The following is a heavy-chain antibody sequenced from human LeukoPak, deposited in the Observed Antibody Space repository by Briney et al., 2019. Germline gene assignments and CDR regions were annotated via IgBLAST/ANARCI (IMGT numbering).Heavy chain of an antibody. J-gene: IGHJ4*02. CDR3: TGNNFDY. V-gene: IGHV3-15*01. CDR2: FTSKSDGRTT. Sequence: GGSLRLSCAASGFSVRYARMNWVRQAPGKGLEWIGRFTSKSDGRTTDYTAPVKGRFTISSDDSRNTLYLQMNSLKTEDTAVYYCTGNNFDYWGQGTLVTVSS. CDR1: GFSVRYAR. D-gene: IGHD4-23*01.